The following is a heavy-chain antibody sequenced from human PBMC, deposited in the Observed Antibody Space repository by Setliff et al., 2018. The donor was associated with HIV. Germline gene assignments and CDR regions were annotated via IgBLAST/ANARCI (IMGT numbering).Heavy chain of an antibody. CDR2: MSYSGSS. J-gene: IGHJ6*03. Sequence: SETLSLTCTVSGASISSGGYYWSWIRQHPGKGLEWIGYMSYSGSSFYKSSLKSRVSMSIDTSKNQFSLNLSSVTAADTAVYYCARATYTLQFLKWSPDSSLYYYYMDVWGKGTTVTVSS. CDR3: ARATYTLQFLKWSPDSSLYYYYMDV. V-gene: IGHV4-31*03. D-gene: IGHD3-3*01. CDR1: GASISSGGYY.